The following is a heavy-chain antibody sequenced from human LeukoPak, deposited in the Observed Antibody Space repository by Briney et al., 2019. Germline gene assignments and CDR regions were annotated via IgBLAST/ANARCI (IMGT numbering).Heavy chain of an antibody. CDR3: ARVGPYYYDSSGYIFDY. V-gene: IGHV4-59*01. J-gene: IGHJ4*02. CDR2: IYYTGTT. D-gene: IGHD3-22*01. CDR1: GGSISSYY. Sequence: SETLSLTCTVSGGSISSYYWSWIRQPPGKGLEWIGYIYYTGTTNYNPSLNSRVTISVDTSKNQFSLKLSSVTAADTAVYYCARVGPYYYDSSGYIFDYWGQGTLVTVSS.